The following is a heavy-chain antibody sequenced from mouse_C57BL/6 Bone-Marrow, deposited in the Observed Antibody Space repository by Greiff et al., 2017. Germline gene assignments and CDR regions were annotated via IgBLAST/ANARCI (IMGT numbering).Heavy chain of an antibody. CDR2: IDPSDSYT. J-gene: IGHJ3*01. V-gene: IGHV1-69*01. Sequence: QVQLKQPGAELVMPGASVKLSCKASGYTFTSYWMHWVKQRPGQGLEWIGEIDPSDSYTNYNQKFKGKSTLTVDKSSSTAYMQLSSLTSEDSAVYYCATSLAYWGQGTLVTVSA. CDR1: GYTFTSYW. CDR3: ATSLAY.